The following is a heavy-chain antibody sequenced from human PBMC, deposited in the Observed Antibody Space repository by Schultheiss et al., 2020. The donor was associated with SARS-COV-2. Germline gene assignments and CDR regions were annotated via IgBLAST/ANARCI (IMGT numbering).Heavy chain of an antibody. CDR1: GYSISSSSYY. D-gene: IGHD1-7*01. J-gene: IGHJ6*02. CDR3: ARFKGYNWNYGRGYYYYGMDV. V-gene: IGHV4-39*07. CDR2: INHSGST. Sequence: SETLSLTCAVSGYSISSSSYYWSWIRQPPGKGLEWIGEINHSGSTNYNPSLKSRVTISVDTSKNQFSLKLSSVTAADTAVYYCARFKGYNWNYGRGYYYYGMDVWGQGTTVTVSS.